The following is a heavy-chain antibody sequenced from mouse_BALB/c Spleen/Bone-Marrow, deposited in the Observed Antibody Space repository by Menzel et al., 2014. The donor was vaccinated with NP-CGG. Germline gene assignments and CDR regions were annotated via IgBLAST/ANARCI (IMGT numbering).Heavy chain of an antibody. J-gene: IGHJ1*01. Sequence: QVQLQQSGAELMKPGASVKISCKATGYTFSSYWIEWVKQRPGHGLEWIGEILPGSGSTNYNEKFKGKATLTADTPSNTAYRQLSSLTFEDSAVYYCARGGVRGGYWYFDVWGAGTTVTVSS. V-gene: IGHV1-9*01. CDR3: ARGGVRGGYWYFDV. CDR1: GYTFSSYW. CDR2: ILPGSGST. D-gene: IGHD2-14*01.